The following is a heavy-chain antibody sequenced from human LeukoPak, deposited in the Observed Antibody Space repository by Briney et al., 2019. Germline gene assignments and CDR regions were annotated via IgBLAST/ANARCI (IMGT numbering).Heavy chain of an antibody. CDR1: GGSISSGSYY. Sequence: TTSETLSLTCTVSGGSISSGSYYWSWIRQPPGKGLEWIGYIYYSGSTNYNPSLKSRVTISVDTSKNQFSLKLSSVTAADTAVYYCARGSSSWSHNFDYWGQGTLVTVSS. V-gene: IGHV4-61*01. CDR2: IYYSGST. J-gene: IGHJ4*02. CDR3: ARGSSSWSHNFDY. D-gene: IGHD6-13*01.